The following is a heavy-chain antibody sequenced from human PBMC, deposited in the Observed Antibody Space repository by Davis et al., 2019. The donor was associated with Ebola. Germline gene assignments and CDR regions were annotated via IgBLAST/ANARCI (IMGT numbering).Heavy chain of an antibody. CDR1: GFTFSSYS. CDR3: ARDDEEGSGYDLYYYYGMDV. CDR2: ISSSSSTI. D-gene: IGHD5-12*01. Sequence: GESLKISCAASGFTFSSYSMNWVRQAPGKGLEWVSYISSSSSTIYYADSVKGRFTISRDNSKNTLYLQMNSLRAEDTAVYYCARDDEEGSGYDLYYYYGMDVWGQGTTVTVSS. V-gene: IGHV3-48*01. J-gene: IGHJ6*02.